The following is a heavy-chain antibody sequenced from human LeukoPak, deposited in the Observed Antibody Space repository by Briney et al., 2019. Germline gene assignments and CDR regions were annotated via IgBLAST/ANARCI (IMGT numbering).Heavy chain of an antibody. CDR3: AKDKYGDSLSELDY. CDR2: ISGSGGST. V-gene: IGHV3-23*01. J-gene: IGHJ4*02. CDR1: GLSLRRNA. D-gene: IGHD4-17*01. Sequence: PGRSLRLSCAASGLSLRRNAMSWVRQAPGKGLEWVSGISGSGGSTYYADVVKGRFTISRDNSKNTLYLQMNSLRAEDTAVYYCAKDKYGDSLSELDYWGQGTLVTVSS.